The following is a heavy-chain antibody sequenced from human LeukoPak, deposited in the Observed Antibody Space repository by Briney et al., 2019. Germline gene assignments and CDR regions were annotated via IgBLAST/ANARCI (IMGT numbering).Heavy chain of an antibody. CDR3: ARDIVTGVLDY. Sequence: GGSLRLSCAASGFTFSNYGIHWVRQAPGKGLEWVAFIRYDGSKKYYADSVKGRFTISRDNSKNTLYLQMNSLRAEDTAVYYCARDIVTGVLDYWGQGTLVTVSS. CDR2: IRYDGSKK. J-gene: IGHJ4*02. D-gene: IGHD1-26*01. V-gene: IGHV3-30*02. CDR1: GFTFSNYG.